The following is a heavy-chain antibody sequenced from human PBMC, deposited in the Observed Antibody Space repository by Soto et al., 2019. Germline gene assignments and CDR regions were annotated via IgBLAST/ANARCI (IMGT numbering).Heavy chain of an antibody. Sequence: EVQLLESGGGLVQPGGSLRLSCAASGFTFSSYAMNWVRQAPGKRLEWVSAISGSAATTHFADSVKGRFTISRDNSKNTLYLQMNSLRAEDTAVYYCARDRSYYDSSGSYSPPYWGQGTLVTVSS. V-gene: IGHV3-23*01. D-gene: IGHD3-22*01. CDR3: ARDRSYYDSSGSYSPPY. J-gene: IGHJ4*02. CDR2: ISGSAATT. CDR1: GFTFSSYA.